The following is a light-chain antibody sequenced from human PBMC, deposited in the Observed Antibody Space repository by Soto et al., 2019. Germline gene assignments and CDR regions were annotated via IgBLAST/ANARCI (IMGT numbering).Light chain of an antibody. CDR1: QSVSSSY. V-gene: IGKV3-20*01. Sequence: EIVLSQSPGTLSLSPGERATLPCRASQSVSSSYLAWYQQKPGQAPRLLIYGASSRATGIPDRFSGSGSGTDFTLTISRLEPEDVAVYYCQQYGSSPSGAFGQGTRLEIK. CDR3: QQYGSSPSGA. CDR2: GAS. J-gene: IGKJ5*01.